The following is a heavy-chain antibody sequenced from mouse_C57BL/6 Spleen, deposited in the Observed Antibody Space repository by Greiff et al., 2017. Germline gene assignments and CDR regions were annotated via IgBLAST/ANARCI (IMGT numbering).Heavy chain of an antibody. Sequence: QVQLQQSGPELVKPGASVKISCKASGYAFSSSWMNWVKQRPGKGLEWIGRIYPGDGDTNYNGKFKGKATLTADKSSSTADMQLSILTSEDSAVYFCARSNDYDGDYYAMDYWGQGTSVTVSS. J-gene: IGHJ4*01. CDR3: ARSNDYDGDYYAMDY. CDR1: GYAFSSSW. V-gene: IGHV1-82*01. D-gene: IGHD2-4*01. CDR2: IYPGDGDT.